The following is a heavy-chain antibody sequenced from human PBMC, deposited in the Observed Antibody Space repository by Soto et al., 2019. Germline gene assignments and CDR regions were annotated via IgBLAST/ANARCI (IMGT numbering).Heavy chain of an antibody. J-gene: IGHJ6*02. D-gene: IGHD3-3*01. CDR1: GGSITTGGSY. Sequence: PSETLSLTCTVSGGSITTGGSYWSWIRQHPGKGLEWIGNIYHSGNTYYNPSLKSRLTISVDTSKNHFSLMVDSVTAADTAVYYCARRGYDFWSGLDVWGQGTTVTVSS. CDR2: IYHSGNT. CDR3: ARRGYDFWSGLDV. V-gene: IGHV4-31*03.